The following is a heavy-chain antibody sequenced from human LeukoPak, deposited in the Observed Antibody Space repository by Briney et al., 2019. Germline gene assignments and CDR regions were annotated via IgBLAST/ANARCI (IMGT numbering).Heavy chain of an antibody. CDR1: GGSISTYY. V-gene: IGHV4-59*01. D-gene: IGHD6-13*01. Sequence: SETLSLTCTVSGGSISTYYWSWIRQPPGKGLEWIGYIYYSGSTNYNPSLKSRATISVDTSKKQFSLKLSSVTAADTAVYYCARAHSGSWYWSDPSGQGTLVTVSS. J-gene: IGHJ5*02. CDR2: IYYSGST. CDR3: ARAHSGSWYWSDP.